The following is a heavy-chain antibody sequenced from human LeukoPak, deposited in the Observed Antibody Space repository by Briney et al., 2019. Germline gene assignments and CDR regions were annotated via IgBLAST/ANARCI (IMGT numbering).Heavy chain of an antibody. CDR1: GFTFSSYG. Sequence: PGGSLRLSCAASGFTFSSYGMHWVRQAPGKGLVWVSRISGDGTSTGYADSVKGRFTISRDNAKNMLYLKMNSLRDEDTAVYYCGRQQAAAGDYWGQGTLVTVSS. D-gene: IGHD6-13*01. V-gene: IGHV3-74*01. J-gene: IGHJ4*02. CDR3: GRQQAAAGDY. CDR2: ISGDGTST.